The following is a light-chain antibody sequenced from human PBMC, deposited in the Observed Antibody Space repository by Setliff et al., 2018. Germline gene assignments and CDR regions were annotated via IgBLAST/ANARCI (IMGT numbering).Light chain of an antibody. J-gene: IGLJ1*01. V-gene: IGLV2-23*02. CDR3: CSYAGSYTSLYV. CDR1: SSDIGNYNL. CDR2: EVN. Sequence: QSALTQPASVSGSPGQSITVSCTGTSSDIGNYNLVSWYQQHPGKAPKLIIYEVNKRPSGVSNRFSGSKSGNTASLTISGLQAEDEADYHCCSYAGSYTSLYVFGTGTKVTVL.